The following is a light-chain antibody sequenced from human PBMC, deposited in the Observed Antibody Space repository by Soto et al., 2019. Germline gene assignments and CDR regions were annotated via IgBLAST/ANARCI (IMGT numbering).Light chain of an antibody. CDR3: SSDTSSSTLVV. V-gene: IGLV2-14*03. J-gene: IGLJ2*01. CDR1: SSDDGTYRY. Sequence: QSALTQPASVSGSPGQSITISCTGTSSDDGTYRYVSWYQQHPGKAPKLMIYDVSTRPSGVSSRFSGSKSGNTASLTISGLQAEDEADYYCSSDTSSSTLVVFGGGTKLTVL. CDR2: DVS.